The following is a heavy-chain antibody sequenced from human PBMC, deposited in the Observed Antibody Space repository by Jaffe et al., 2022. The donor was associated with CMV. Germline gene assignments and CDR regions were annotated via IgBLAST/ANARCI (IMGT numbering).Heavy chain of an antibody. J-gene: IGHJ5*02. CDR2: IKQDGSEK. V-gene: IGHV3-7*01. CDR3: AREGYDILTGYYEFDP. Sequence: EVQLVESGGGLVQPGGSLRLSCAASGFTFSSYWMSWVRQAPGKGLEWVANIKQDGSEKYYVDSVKGRFTISRDNAKNSLYLQMNSLRAEDTAVYYCAREGYDILTGYYEFDPWGQGTLVTVSS. CDR1: GFTFSSYW. D-gene: IGHD3-9*01.